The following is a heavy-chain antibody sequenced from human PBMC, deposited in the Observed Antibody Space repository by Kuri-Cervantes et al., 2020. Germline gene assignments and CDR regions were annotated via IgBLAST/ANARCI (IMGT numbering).Heavy chain of an antibody. Sequence: SVKVSCKASGYTFTYRYLHWVQQAPGQALEWMGWITPFNGNTNYAQKFQDRVTITRDRSMSTDYMELSSLRSEDTAMYYCASLHSSGWYGEAFDIWGQGTMVTVSS. V-gene: IGHV1-45*02. J-gene: IGHJ3*02. CDR2: ITPFNGNT. CDR3: ASLHSSGWYGEAFDI. CDR1: GYTFTYRY. D-gene: IGHD6-19*01.